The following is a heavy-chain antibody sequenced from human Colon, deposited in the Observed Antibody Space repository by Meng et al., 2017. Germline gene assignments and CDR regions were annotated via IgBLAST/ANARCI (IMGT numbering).Heavy chain of an antibody. Sequence: GEFLKISCAASGFTFSGYAMSWVRQAPGKGLEWVSAISGSGGSTYYADSVKGRFTITRDNSNNTLYLQMNSLRAEDTAVYYCAKDRGVTPDYWGQGTLVTVSS. D-gene: IGHD2-21*02. CDR1: GFTFSGYA. J-gene: IGHJ4*02. CDR3: AKDRGVTPDY. CDR2: ISGSGGST. V-gene: IGHV3-23*01.